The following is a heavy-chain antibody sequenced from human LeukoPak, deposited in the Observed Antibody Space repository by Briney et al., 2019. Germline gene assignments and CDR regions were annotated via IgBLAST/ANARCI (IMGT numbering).Heavy chain of an antibody. Sequence: GGSLRLSCAASGFTFSNYEMHWVRQAPGKGLEWVSYVSSSGSDIYYADSVKGRITISRDNAKNSVYLQMNSLRVEDTAVYYCAREHMGVSAFDIWGQGTMVTVSS. V-gene: IGHV3-48*03. CDR1: GFTFSNYE. J-gene: IGHJ3*02. CDR2: VSSSGSDI. D-gene: IGHD1-26*01. CDR3: AREHMGVSAFDI.